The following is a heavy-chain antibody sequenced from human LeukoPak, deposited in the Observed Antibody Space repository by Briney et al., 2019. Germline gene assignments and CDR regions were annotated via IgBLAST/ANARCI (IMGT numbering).Heavy chain of an antibody. CDR1: GGSISSYY. Sequence: SETLSLTCTVPGGSISSYYWSWIRQPPGKGLEWIGYIYYSGSTNYNPSLKSRVTISVDTSKNQFSLKLSSVAAADTAVYCCARSGHDWRYSWVDPWGQGTLVTVSS. J-gene: IGHJ5*02. D-gene: IGHD2-21*01. V-gene: IGHV4-59*01. CDR3: ARSGHDWRYSWVDP. CDR2: IYYSGST.